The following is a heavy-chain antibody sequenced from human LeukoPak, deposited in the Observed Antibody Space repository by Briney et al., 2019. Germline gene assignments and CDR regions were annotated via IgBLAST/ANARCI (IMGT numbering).Heavy chain of an antibody. CDR1: GFTFSSYQ. CDR3: ARCILSGGYYDDFDY. CDR2: IYYSGST. Sequence: PGGSLRLSCSASGFTFSSYQMKWIPQPPGKGLEWIGYIYYSGSTNYNPSLKSRVTISVDTSNNQFFLKLSSVTAADTAVYYCARCILSGGYYDDFDYWGQRTLVTVSA. J-gene: IGHJ4*02. V-gene: IGHV4-59*12. D-gene: IGHD3-22*01.